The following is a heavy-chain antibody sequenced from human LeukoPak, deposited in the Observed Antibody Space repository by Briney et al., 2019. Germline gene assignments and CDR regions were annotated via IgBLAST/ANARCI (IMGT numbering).Heavy chain of an antibody. Sequence: ASVTVSRKASGYTFTSYDIHWLRQAAGQGLEWVGWMNPNSGNTGYAHKFQGRVTMTRNTSISTAYMELSSLRSEDTAVYYCARGRGRQLGRSIDYWGQGTLVTVSS. CDR3: ARGRGRQLGRSIDY. V-gene: IGHV1-8*01. CDR1: GYTFTSYD. J-gene: IGHJ4*02. D-gene: IGHD6-13*01. CDR2: MNPNSGNT.